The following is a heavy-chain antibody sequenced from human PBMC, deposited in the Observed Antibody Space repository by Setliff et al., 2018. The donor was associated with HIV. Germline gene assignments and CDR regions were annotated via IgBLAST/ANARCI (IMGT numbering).Heavy chain of an antibody. V-gene: IGHV3-74*01. CDR2: INSDGSST. CDR3: VKDPTDF. CDR1: GFTFSSYW. J-gene: IGHJ4*02. Sequence: GGSLRLSCAASGFTFSSYWMHWVRQAPGKGLVWVSRINSDGSSTSYADSVRGRFSISRDNDKSILFLQMSSLRVEDSALYYCVKDPTDFWGQGTQVTVSS.